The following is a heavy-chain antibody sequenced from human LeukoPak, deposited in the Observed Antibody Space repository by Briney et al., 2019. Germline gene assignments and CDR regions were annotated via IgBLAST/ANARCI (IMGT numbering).Heavy chain of an antibody. V-gene: IGHV4-59*11. D-gene: IGHD4-17*01. J-gene: IGHJ2*01. CDR1: GDSISGHY. CDR3: ARDADYDWYFDL. CDR2: IYYSGST. Sequence: SETLSLTRTVSGDSISGHYWSWMRQPPGKGLGWIGYIYYSGSTNYNPSLKSRTTISLDTSKSQFSLKLNSVTAADTAVYYCARDADYDWYFDLWGRGTLVTVSS.